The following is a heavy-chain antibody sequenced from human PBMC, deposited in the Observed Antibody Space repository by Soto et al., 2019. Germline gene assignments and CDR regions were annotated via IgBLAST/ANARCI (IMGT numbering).Heavy chain of an antibody. D-gene: IGHD4-17*01. CDR1: GLTFSSYW. CDR2: IIRDGSTT. V-gene: IGHV3-74*01. Sequence: EVQLVESGGGLVQPGGSLRLSCAASGLTFSSYWMHWVRQAPGKGLVWVSRIIRDGSTTNYADSVKGRFTISRDNAKITLYLQMNSLRAEDTAVYYCARGINGDYGSDYWGQGTLVTVSS. CDR3: ARGINGDYGSDY. J-gene: IGHJ4*02.